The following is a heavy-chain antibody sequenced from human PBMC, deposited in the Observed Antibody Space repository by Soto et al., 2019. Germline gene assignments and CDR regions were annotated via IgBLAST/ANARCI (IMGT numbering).Heavy chain of an antibody. J-gene: IGHJ5*02. D-gene: IGHD6-6*01. V-gene: IGHV1-2*02. CDR2: INPNSGGT. CDR1: GYTFTGYY. CDR3: AALSIAARPSNWFDP. Sequence: ASVKVSCKASGYTFTGYYMHWVRQAPGQGLEWMGWINPNSGGTNYAQKFQGGVTMTRDTSISTAYMELSRLRSDDTAVYYCAALSIAARPSNWFDPWGQGTLVTVSS.